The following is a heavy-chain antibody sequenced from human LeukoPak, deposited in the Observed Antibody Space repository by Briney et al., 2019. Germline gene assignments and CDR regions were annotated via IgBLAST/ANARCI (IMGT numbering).Heavy chain of an antibody. J-gene: IGHJ5*02. V-gene: IGHV4-34*01. CDR1: GGSFSGYY. D-gene: IGHD3-16*02. CDR3: ARGLIMITFGGVIVLDGSDP. CDR2: INHSGST. Sequence: SETLSLTCAVYGGSFSGYYWSWIRQPPGKGLEWIGEINHSGSTNYNPSLKSRVTISVDTSKNQFSLKLSSVTAADTAVYYCARGLIMITFGGVIVLDGSDPWGQGTLVTVSS.